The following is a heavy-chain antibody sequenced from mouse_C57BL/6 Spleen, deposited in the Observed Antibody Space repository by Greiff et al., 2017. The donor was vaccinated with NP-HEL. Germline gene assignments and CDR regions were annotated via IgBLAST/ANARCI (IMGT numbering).Heavy chain of an antibody. CDR1: GFNIKDYY. Sequence: EVQLQQSGAELVRPGASVKLSCTASGFNIKDYYMHWVKQRPEQGLEWIGRIDPEDGDTEYAPKFQGKATMTADTSSNTAYLQLSSLTSEDTAVYYCTTSKLGPVYYFDYWGQGTTLTVSS. V-gene: IGHV14-1*01. CDR3: TTSKLGPVYYFDY. CDR2: IDPEDGDT. D-gene: IGHD4-1*01. J-gene: IGHJ2*01.